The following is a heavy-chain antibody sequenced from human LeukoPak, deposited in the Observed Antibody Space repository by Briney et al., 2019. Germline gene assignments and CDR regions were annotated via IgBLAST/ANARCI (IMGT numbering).Heavy chain of an antibody. CDR3: ARVKYYYDSSGYFVFARWFDP. V-gene: IGHV4-31*11. CDR2: IYYSGST. D-gene: IGHD3-22*01. CDR1: GGSISSGGYY. Sequence: SETLSLTCAVSGGSISSGGYYWSWIRQHPGKGLEWIGYIYYSGSTYYNPSLKSRVTISVDTSKNQFSLKLSSVTAADTAVYYCARVKYYYDSSGYFVFARWFDPRGQGTLVTVSS. J-gene: IGHJ5*02.